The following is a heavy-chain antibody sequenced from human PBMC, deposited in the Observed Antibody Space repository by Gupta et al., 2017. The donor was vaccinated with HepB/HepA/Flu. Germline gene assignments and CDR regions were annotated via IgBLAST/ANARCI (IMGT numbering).Heavy chain of an antibody. Sequence: EVQLLESGGGLVQPGGSLRLSCTASGFTFSNYAMTWVRQAAGKGLEWVSAISGSGGDTYYSDSVKGRFTISRDNSKNTLYLQMNSLGAEDTAVYYCAKEKGGNLYFDYWGQGTLGHRLL. D-gene: IGHD3-16*01. J-gene: IGHJ4*02. CDR2: ISGSGGDT. CDR3: AKEKGGNLYFDY. V-gene: IGHV3-23*01. CDR1: GFTFSNYA.